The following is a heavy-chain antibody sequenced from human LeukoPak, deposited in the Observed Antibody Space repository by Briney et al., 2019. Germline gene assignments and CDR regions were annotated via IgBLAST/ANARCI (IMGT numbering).Heavy chain of an antibody. CDR3: ARVKTQGPGYYDFWSGYYDCDY. V-gene: IGHV1-18*01. D-gene: IGHD3-3*01. J-gene: IGHJ4*02. Sequence: ASVKVSCKASGYTFTSYGISWVRQAPGQGLEWMGWISAYNGNTNYAQKLQGRVTMTTDTSTSTAYMELRSLRSDDTAVYYCARVKTQGPGYYDFWSGYYDCDYWGQGTLVTVSS. CDR2: ISAYNGNT. CDR1: GYTFTSYG.